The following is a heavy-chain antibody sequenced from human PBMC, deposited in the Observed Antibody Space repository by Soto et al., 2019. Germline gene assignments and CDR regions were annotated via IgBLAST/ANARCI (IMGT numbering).Heavy chain of an antibody. D-gene: IGHD2-2*01. J-gene: IGHJ3*02. CDR2: ISGSGGST. CDR3: AKPGRVVPAAMGYSYGKKADDFAFDI. Sequence: GGSLRLSCAASGFTFSSYAMSWVRQAPGKGLEWVSAISGSGGSTYYADSVKGRFTISRDNSKNTLYLQMNSLRAEDTAVYYCAKPGRVVPAAMGYSYGKKADDFAFDIWGQGTMVTVSS. V-gene: IGHV3-23*01. CDR1: GFTFSSYA.